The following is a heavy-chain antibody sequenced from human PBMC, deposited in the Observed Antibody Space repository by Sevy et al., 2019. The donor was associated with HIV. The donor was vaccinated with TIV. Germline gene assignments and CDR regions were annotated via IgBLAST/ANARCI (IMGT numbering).Heavy chain of an antibody. CDR3: ARVWAAGYCSSTSCSKTYYYYGMDV. CDR2: INHSGST. CDR1: GGSFSGYY. V-gene: IGHV4-34*01. D-gene: IGHD2-2*01. J-gene: IGHJ6*02. Sequence: SETLSLTCAVYGGSFSGYYWSWIRQPPGKGLEWIGEINHSGSTNYNPSLKSRVTISVDTSKSQFSLKLSSVTAADTAVYYCARVWAAGYCSSTSCSKTYYYYGMDVWGQGTTVTVSS.